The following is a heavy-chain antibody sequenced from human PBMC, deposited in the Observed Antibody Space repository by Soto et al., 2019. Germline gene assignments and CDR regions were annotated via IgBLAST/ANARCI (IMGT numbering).Heavy chain of an antibody. D-gene: IGHD6-19*01. CDR3: ARESHLAVAGGGYFDY. J-gene: IGHJ4*02. CDR2: IIPIFGTA. Sequence: QVQLVQSGAEVKKPGSSVKVSCKASGGTFSSYAISWVRQAPGQGLEWMGGIIPIFGTANYAQKFQGRVTITADESTRQAYMGLSSLRTEDPAVYYCARESHLAVAGGGYFDYWGQGTLVTVSS. CDR1: GGTFSSYA. V-gene: IGHV1-69*12.